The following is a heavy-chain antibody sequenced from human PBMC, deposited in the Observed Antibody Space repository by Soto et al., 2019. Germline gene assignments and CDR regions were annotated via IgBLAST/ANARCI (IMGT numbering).Heavy chain of an antibody. J-gene: IGHJ6*02. CDR2: LYYTDYT. Sequence: SETLSLTCTVSGGSISSGGNYWGWIRQPPGKGLEWIGSLYYTDYTDSNPSLRSRVTISVDTSENQFSLKLTSVTAADTAVYYCARHLYYDISPGYLRPYHYYGMDVWGQGTTVTVSS. CDR1: GGSISSGGNY. CDR3: ARHLYYDISPGYLRPYHYYGMDV. D-gene: IGHD3-9*01. V-gene: IGHV4-39*01.